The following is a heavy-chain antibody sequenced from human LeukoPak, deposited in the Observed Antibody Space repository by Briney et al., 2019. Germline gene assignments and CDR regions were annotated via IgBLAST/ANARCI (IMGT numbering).Heavy chain of an antibody. CDR2: ISGYNGNT. CDR1: GYTFTSFG. J-gene: IGHJ6*02. V-gene: IGHV1-18*01. D-gene: IGHD3-10*01. CDR3: ARDAQYGLGRIYYYYGMDV. Sequence: ASVKVSCKASGYTFTSFGISWVRQAPRQGLEWMGWISGYNGNTNYAQKFQGRVTMTTDTFTSTAYMELRSLRPDDTAVYYCARDAQYGLGRIYYYYGMDVWGQGTTVTVSS.